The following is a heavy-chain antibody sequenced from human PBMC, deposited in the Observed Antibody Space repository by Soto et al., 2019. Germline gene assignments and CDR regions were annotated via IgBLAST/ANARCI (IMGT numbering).Heavy chain of an antibody. CDR1: GGSISSSSYY. CDR2: IYYSGST. CDR3: ARYGSQGYCSGGSCYSNY. V-gene: IGHV4-39*01. D-gene: IGHD2-15*01. J-gene: IGHJ4*02. Sequence: QLQLQESGPGLVKPSETLSLTCTVSGGSISSSSYYWGWIRQPPGKGLEWIGSIYYSGSTYYNPSLKSRVTISVDTSKNQFSLKLSSVTAADTAVYYCARYGSQGYCSGGSCYSNYWGQGTLVTVSS.